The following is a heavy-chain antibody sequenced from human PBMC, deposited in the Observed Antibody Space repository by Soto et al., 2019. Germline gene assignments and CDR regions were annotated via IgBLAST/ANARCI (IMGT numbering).Heavy chain of an antibody. V-gene: IGHV3-33*01. CDR3: ARDQAVVVGAEWYFDL. CDR1: GFTFGRHG. J-gene: IGHJ2*01. D-gene: IGHD2-15*01. Sequence: QVQLVESGGGVVQPGSSLRLSCGTSGFTFGRHGMHWVRQAPGKGLEWVALIWYDGSNKYYADSVKGRFTISRDNSKNTLYLQMNSLRAEDTAVYYCARDQAVVVGAEWYFDLWGRGTLVSVSS. CDR2: IWYDGSNK.